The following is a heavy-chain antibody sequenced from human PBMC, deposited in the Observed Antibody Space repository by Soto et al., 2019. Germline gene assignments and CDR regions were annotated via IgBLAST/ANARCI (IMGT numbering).Heavy chain of an antibody. V-gene: IGHV3-33*01. CDR3: GRLGNFGVVITLDY. Sequence: QVQLVESGGGVVQPGRSLRLSCAASGFTFSSYGMHWVRQAPGKGLEWVAVIWYDGSNKYYADSVKGRFTISRDNSKKTLYLQKKRPGAQGTGVYFCGRLGNFGVVITLDYWGQGTLVTVSS. CDR2: IWYDGSNK. CDR1: GFTFSSYG. J-gene: IGHJ4*02. D-gene: IGHD3-3*01.